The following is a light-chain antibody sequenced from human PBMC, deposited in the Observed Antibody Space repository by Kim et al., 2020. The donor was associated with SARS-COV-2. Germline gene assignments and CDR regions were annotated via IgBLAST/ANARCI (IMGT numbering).Light chain of an antibody. CDR1: STNIGTNT. CDR2: SDD. CDR3: AAWDDSLNGYV. J-gene: IGLJ1*01. V-gene: IGLV1-44*01. Sequence: GQSVTIACSGSSTNIGTNTVNWYQNVPGTAPKLLVYSDDQRPSGVPDRFAGSTSGSSASLAISGLQSEDEADYYCAAWDDSLNGYVFATGTKVTVL.